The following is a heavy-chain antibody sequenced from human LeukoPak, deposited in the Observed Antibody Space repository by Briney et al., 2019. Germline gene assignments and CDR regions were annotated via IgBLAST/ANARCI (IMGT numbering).Heavy chain of an antibody. CDR2: VSGDGSST. CDR1: GFTFNNYW. CDR3: AYGSGTPNASDI. D-gene: IGHD3-10*01. J-gene: IGHJ3*02. Sequence: GGSLRLSCAASGFTFNNYWMYWVRQAPGKGLVWVSRVSGDGSSTNYADFVKGRFTISRDNAKNSLYLQMNSLRAEDTAVYYCAYGSGTPNASDIWGQGTMVTVSS. V-gene: IGHV3-74*01.